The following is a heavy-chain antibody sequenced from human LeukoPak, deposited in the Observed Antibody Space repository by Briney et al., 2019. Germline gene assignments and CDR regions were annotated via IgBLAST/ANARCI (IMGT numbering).Heavy chain of an antibody. CDR3: ARDRAAPGWYFDL. V-gene: IGHV3-48*01. CDR2: ISTRSSTI. D-gene: IGHD2-15*01. CDR1: GFTFSSYS. Sequence: GGSLRLSCAASGFTFSSYSMNWVRQAPGKGLEWVSYISTRSSTIYYAESVEGRFTIARDNAKNSLYLQMNTLRAEDTAVYYCARDRAAPGWYFDLWGRGTLVTVS. J-gene: IGHJ2*01.